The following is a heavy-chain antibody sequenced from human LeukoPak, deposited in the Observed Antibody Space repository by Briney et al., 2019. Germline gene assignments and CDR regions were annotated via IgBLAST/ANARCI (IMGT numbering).Heavy chain of an antibody. D-gene: IGHD7-27*01. CDR3: AATLTGDFDY. Sequence: GGSLRLSCAASGFTFSSYSMNWVRQAPGKGLEWVSYISSSSSTIYYADSVKGRFTISRDNAKNSLYLQMNSLRAEDTAVYYCAATLTGDFDYWGQGTLVTVSS. CDR2: ISSSSSTI. V-gene: IGHV3-48*04. J-gene: IGHJ4*02. CDR1: GFTFSSYS.